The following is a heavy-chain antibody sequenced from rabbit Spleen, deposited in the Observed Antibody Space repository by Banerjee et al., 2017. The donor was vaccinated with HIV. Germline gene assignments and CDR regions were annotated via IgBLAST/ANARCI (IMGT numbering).Heavy chain of an antibody. CDR3: ARDSSSSFSSYGMDL. CDR1: GLDFSNNYW. Sequence: QSLEESGGDLVKPGASLTLTCKASGLDFSNNYWICWVRQAPGKGLEWIACIYSGSSGDTYHASWAKGRFTISKTSSTTVTLQATSLTAADTATYFCARDSSSSFSSYGMDLWGPGTLVTVS. D-gene: IGHD1-1*01. V-gene: IGHV1S40*01. CDR2: IYSGSSGDT. J-gene: IGHJ6*01.